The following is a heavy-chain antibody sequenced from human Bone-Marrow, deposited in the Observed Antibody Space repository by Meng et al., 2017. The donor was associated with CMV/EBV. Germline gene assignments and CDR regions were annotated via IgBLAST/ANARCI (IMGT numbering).Heavy chain of an antibody. D-gene: IGHD1-26*01. CDR3: VKGGTQDLDY. CDR1: GFTFSTYW. V-gene: IGHV3-7*01. CDR2: IKYDGSEK. J-gene: IGHJ4*02. Sequence: GEFLKISCAASGFTFSTYWMGWVRQVPGKGLEWVANIKYDGSEKYYVDSLKGRFTIARDNAKNSLFLQMNGLRADDTAMYYCVKGGTQDLDYWGQGTLVTVSS.